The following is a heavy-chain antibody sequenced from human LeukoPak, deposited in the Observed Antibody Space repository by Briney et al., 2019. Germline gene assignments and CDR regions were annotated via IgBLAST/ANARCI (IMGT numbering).Heavy chain of an antibody. CDR1: GGSISSYY. CDR3: ARDTNWFDP. V-gene: IGHV4-59*01. J-gene: IGHJ5*02. Sequence: SETLSLTCTVSGGSISSYYWSWIRQPPGKGLEWIGYIHYTGSTNYNPSLKSRVTISVDTSKNQFSLKLSSVTAADTAVYYCARDTNWFDPWGQGTLVTVSS. CDR2: IHYTGST.